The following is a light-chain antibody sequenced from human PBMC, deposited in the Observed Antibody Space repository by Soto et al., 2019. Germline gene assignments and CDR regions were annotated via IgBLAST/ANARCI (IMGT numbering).Light chain of an antibody. V-gene: IGKV3D-15*01. CDR1: QSISRN. CDR3: MQGTHWPPIT. CDR2: GAS. Sequence: MVLRQSPATLSVSPGERGSLSCSASQSISRNLAWYQQKPGQAPRLLIYGASTRATGIPDRFSGSGSGTDFTLKISRVEAEDVGVYYCMQGTHWPPITFGQGTRLEIK. J-gene: IGKJ5*01.